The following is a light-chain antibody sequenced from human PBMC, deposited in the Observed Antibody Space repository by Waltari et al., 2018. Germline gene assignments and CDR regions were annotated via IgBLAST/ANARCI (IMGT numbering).Light chain of an antibody. V-gene: IGKV1-5*03. CDR1: QSISRW. Sequence: DIQMTQSPPTVSASVGARVPITCRASQSISRWYAWYQHKPGQAPKLLIHEASSLQSGVPSRFSGSGSGTEFTLNITSLQPDDFATYYCQHYNSFSALFTFGPGTQVDIK. CDR2: EAS. J-gene: IGKJ3*01. CDR3: QHYNSFSALFT.